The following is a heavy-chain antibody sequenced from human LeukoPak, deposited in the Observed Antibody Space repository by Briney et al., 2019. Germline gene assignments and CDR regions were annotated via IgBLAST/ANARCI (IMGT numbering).Heavy chain of an antibody. CDR1: GYTFTGYY. V-gene: IGHV1-46*01. CDR2: INPSGGST. Sequence: ASVKVSCKASGYTFTGYYMHWVRQAPGQGLEWMGIINPSGGSTSYAQKLQGRVTMTTDTSTSTAYMELRSLRSDDTAVYYCAREVAGRPHPPTNWGQGTLVTVSS. J-gene: IGHJ4*02. D-gene: IGHD6-19*01. CDR3: AREVAGRPHPPTN.